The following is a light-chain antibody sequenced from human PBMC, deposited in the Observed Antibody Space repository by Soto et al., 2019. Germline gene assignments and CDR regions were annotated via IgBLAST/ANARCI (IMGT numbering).Light chain of an antibody. CDR2: GAS. J-gene: IGKJ1*01. V-gene: IGKV3-15*01. CDR3: QQYYNWPPLT. CDR1: QSVSSN. Sequence: DIVMTQSPPTLSVSPGERATLSCRASQSVSSNLAWYQQKPGQAPRLLIYGASTRATGIPARFGGSGSGTEFTLTISNLQSEDFAVYYCQQYYNWPPLTFGQGTKVEIK.